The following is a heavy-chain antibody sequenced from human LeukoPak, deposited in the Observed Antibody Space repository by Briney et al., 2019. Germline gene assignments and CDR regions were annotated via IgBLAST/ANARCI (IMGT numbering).Heavy chain of an antibody. Sequence: GASVKVSCKASGYTFTSYAMHWVRQAPGQRLEWMGWINAGNGNTKYSQKFQGRVTITRDTSASTAYMELSSLRSEDTAVYYCARGAWKYDFWSGYYTPFDYWGQGTLVTVSS. CDR3: ARGAWKYDFWSGYYTPFDY. CDR1: GYTFTSYA. D-gene: IGHD3-3*01. V-gene: IGHV1-3*01. J-gene: IGHJ4*02. CDR2: INAGNGNT.